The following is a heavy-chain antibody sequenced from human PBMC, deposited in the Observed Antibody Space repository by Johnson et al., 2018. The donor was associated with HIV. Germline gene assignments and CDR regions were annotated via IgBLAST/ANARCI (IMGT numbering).Heavy chain of an antibody. CDR2: ISDDGSNK. CDR3: SRERASSPFDI. CDR1: GFTFSSYA. V-gene: IGHV3-30*04. J-gene: IGHJ3*02. Sequence: QVLLVESGGGVVQPGRSLRLSCAASGFTFSSYAMHWVRQAPGKGLEWVAVISDDGSNKYYADSVKGRFTISRDNSKNTLYLQMNSLRAEDTAVYYCSRERASSPFDIWGQGTMVTVSS.